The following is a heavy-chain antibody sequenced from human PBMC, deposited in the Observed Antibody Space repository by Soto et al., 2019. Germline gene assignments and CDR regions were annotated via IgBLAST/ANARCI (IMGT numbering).Heavy chain of an antibody. CDR1: GFTFSGSA. CDR2: IRSKANNYAT. Sequence: EVQLVESGGGLVQPGGSLKLSCAASGFTFSGSAMHWVRQASGKGLEWVGRIRSKANNYATAYAASVKGRCTISRDDSKNTAYLLMNSLRTEDTALYYCTRHQNDGDLSSWGQGTLVTVSS. J-gene: IGHJ5*02. D-gene: IGHD4-17*01. CDR3: TRHQNDGDLSS. V-gene: IGHV3-73*01.